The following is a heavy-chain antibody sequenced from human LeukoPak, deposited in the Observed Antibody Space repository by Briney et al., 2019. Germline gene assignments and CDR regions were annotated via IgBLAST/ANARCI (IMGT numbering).Heavy chain of an antibody. V-gene: IGHV4-39*01. CDR3: ARHGGAAGGH. D-gene: IGHD6-13*01. CDR2: ISYSGSP. CDR1: GGSISSSTF. J-gene: IGHJ4*02. Sequence: SETLSLTCTVSGGSISSSTFWGWIRQPPGKGLEWIGGISYSGSPYYNPSLKTRVTISVDTSKNQFSLKLTSVTAADTAVYYCARHGGAAGGHWGQGTLVTVSS.